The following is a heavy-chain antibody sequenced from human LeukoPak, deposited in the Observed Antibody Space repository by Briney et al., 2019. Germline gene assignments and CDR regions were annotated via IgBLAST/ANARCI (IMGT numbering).Heavy chain of an antibody. D-gene: IGHD6-13*01. J-gene: IGHJ6*02. CDR3: ARGAAAGILYYYYGMVV. V-gene: IGHV4-34*01. Sequence: SETLSLTCAVYGGSFSGYYWSWIRQPPGKGLEWIGEINHSGSTNYNPSLKSRVTISVDTSKNQFSLKLSSVTAADTAVYYCARGAAAGILYYYYGMVVWGQGTTVTVSS. CDR2: INHSGST. CDR1: GGSFSGYY.